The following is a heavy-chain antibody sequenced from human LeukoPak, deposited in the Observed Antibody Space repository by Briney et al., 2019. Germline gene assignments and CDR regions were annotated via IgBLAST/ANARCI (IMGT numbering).Heavy chain of an antibody. CDR3: ARVTVSSSEVIFDY. CDR2: INRDGSTI. CDR1: GFTFSSYW. D-gene: IGHD1-20*01. V-gene: IGHV3-74*01. J-gene: IGHJ4*02. Sequence: PGGSLRLSCAASGFTFSSYWMHWVRQAPGERLVWVSRINRDGSTITYADSVKGRFTISRDNAKNTLYLQMNSLRAEDTAVYYCARVTVSSSEVIFDYWGQGSLVTVSS.